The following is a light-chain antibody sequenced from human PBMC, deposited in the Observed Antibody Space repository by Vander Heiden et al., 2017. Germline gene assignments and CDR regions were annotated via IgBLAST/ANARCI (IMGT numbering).Light chain of an antibody. CDR1: QSVLSSSNNKNY. CDR3: QHYFSPPWT. Sequence: DIVMTRSPDSLAVSLGERATINCKSSQSVLSSSNNKNYLAWYQQKPGQPPKLLIYWASTRESGVPDRFSGSGSGTDFTLTISGLQAEDVAVYYCQHYFSPPWTFGQGTKVEIK. CDR2: WAS. V-gene: IGKV4-1*01. J-gene: IGKJ1*01.